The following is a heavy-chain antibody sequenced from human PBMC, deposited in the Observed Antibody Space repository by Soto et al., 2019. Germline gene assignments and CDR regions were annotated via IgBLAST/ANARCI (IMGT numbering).Heavy chain of an antibody. CDR1: GGSISSGGYY. CDR3: ASVDYYDSSGYQV. J-gene: IGHJ4*02. V-gene: IGHV4-31*03. D-gene: IGHD3-22*01. Sequence: SETLSLTCTASGGSISSGGYYWSWIRQHPGKGLEWIGYIYYSGSTYYNPSLKSRVTISVDTSKNQFSLKLSSVTAADTAVYYCASVDYYDSSGYQVWGQGTLVTVSS. CDR2: IYYSGST.